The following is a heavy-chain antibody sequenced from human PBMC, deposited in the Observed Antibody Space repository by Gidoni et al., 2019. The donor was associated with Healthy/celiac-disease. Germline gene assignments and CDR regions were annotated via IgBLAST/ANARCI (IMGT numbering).Heavy chain of an antibody. Sequence: QVQLVQSGAEVKQAGASVTVSCKASGYPFTSYYMHWVRQAPGKGLEWMGIINPSGGSTSYAQKFQGRCTMTRDTSTSTVYMELSSLRSEDTAVYYCARDSYSGSFLFDYWGQGTLVTVSS. CDR3: ARDSYSGSFLFDY. V-gene: IGHV1-46*01. D-gene: IGHD1-26*01. J-gene: IGHJ4*02. CDR2: INPSGGST. CDR1: GYPFTSYY.